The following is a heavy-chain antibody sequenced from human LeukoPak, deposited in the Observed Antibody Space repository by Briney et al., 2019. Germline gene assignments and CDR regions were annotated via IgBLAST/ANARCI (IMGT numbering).Heavy chain of an antibody. V-gene: IGHV3-21*01. D-gene: IGHD3-22*01. CDR2: ITSSPTYI. J-gene: IGHJ4*02. CDR1: GFSFSTYS. Sequence: GVSLRLSCAASGFSFSTYSMNWVRQAPGKGLEWVSSITSSPTYIYYADSVKGRFTISRDNAKNSVYLQMNSLRVEDTAVYYCAREMTYDSDSSGFVWGQGTLVTVSS. CDR3: AREMTYDSDSSGFV.